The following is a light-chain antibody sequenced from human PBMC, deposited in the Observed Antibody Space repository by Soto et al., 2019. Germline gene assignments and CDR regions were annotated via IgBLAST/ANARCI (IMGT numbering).Light chain of an antibody. J-gene: IGKJ1*01. CDR2: EAT. CDR1: QSISTW. CDR3: QHYSTYWT. V-gene: IGKV1-5*01. Sequence: DIQMTQSPSTLSASVGDRVTITCRASQSISTWLAWYQQKPGKAPKLLIFEATTLATGVPSRFSGSGSGTDFTPTITRLQPDDLANYYCQHYSTYWTFGQGTKVEVK.